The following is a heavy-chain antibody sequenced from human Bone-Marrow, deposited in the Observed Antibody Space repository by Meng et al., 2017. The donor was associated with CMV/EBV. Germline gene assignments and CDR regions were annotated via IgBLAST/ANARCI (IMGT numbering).Heavy chain of an antibody. CDR3: ARSQRDGYIHIDY. V-gene: IGHV5-51*01. CDR1: GYSFTSYW. Sequence: KGSGYSFTSYWIGWVRQMPGKGLEWTGIIYPGDSDTRYSPSFQGQVTISADKSISTAYLQWSSLKASDTAMYYCARSQRDGYIHIDYWGQGTLVTVSS. D-gene: IGHD5-24*01. J-gene: IGHJ4*02. CDR2: IYPGDSDT.